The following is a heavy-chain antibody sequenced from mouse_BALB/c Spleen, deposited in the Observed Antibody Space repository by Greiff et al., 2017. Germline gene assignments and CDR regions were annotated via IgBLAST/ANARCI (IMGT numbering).Heavy chain of an antibody. CDR2: IRNKANGYTT. D-gene: IGHD2-3*01. V-gene: IGHV7-3*02. CDR3: ARDGYYLFDY. Sequence: EVKLVESGGGLVQPGGSLRLSCATSGFTFTDYYMSWVRQPPGKALEWLGFIRNKANGYTTEYSASVKGRFTISRDNSQSILYLQMNTLRAEDSATYYCARDGYYLFDYWGQGTTLTVSS. CDR1: GFTFTDYY. J-gene: IGHJ2*01.